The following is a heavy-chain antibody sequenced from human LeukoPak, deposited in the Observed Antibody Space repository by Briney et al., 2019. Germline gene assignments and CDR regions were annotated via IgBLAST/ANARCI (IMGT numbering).Heavy chain of an antibody. CDR1: GGSISSSSYY. J-gene: IGHJ4*02. D-gene: IGHD3-22*01. V-gene: IGHV4-39*01. CDR3: ARRKGSDSSGYYFDY. Sequence: SETLSLTCTVSGGSISSSSYYWGWIRQPPGKGLEWNGSIYYSGSTYYNPSLKSRVTISVDASKNQFSLKLSSVTAADTAVNYCARRKGSDSSGYYFDYWGQGTLVTVSP. CDR2: IYYSGST.